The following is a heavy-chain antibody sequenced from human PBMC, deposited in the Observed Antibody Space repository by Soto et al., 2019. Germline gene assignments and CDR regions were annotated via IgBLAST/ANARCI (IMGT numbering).Heavy chain of an antibody. V-gene: IGHV3-48*01. CDR2: ISSSSSTI. CDR3: ASMSYDILTGYFTYYYGMDV. Sequence: EVQLVESGGGLVQPGGSLRLSCAASGFTFSSYSMNWVRQAPGKGLEWVSYISSSSSTIYYADSVKGRFTISRDNAKNSLYLQMNSLRAEDTAVYYCASMSYDILTGYFTYYYGMDVWGQGTTVTVSS. J-gene: IGHJ6*02. CDR1: GFTFSSYS. D-gene: IGHD3-9*01.